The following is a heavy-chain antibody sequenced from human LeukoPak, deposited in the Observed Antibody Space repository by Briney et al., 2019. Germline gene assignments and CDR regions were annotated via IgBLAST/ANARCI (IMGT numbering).Heavy chain of an antibody. CDR1: GGSISSYY. Sequence: SETLSLTCTVSGGSISSYYWSWIRQPPGKGLEWIGYIYTSGSTNYNPPLKSRVTIPVDTSKNQFSLKLSSVTAADTAVYYCARHEYSSSWYYFDHWGQGTLVTVSS. CDR3: ARHEYSSSWYYFDH. J-gene: IGHJ4*02. V-gene: IGHV4-4*09. CDR2: IYTSGST. D-gene: IGHD6-13*01.